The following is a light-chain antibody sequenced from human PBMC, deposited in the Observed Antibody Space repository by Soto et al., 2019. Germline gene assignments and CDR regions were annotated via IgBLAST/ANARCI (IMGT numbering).Light chain of an antibody. CDR1: QGISSY. J-gene: IGKJ4*01. CDR3: QQSYSTPPT. V-gene: IGKV1-39*01. Sequence: DIQMTQSPSSLSASVGDRVTITCRASQGISSYLNWYQQKPGKAPKLLIYAASSLQSGVPSRFSGSGSGADFTLIISSLQPEDFATYYCQQSYSTPPTFGGGTKVEIK. CDR2: AAS.